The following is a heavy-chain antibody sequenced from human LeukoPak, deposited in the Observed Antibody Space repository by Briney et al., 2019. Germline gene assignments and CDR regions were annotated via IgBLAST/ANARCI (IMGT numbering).Heavy chain of an antibody. V-gene: IGHV4-34*01. CDR3: ARVSGIMISLGGVISYFDY. CDR2: INHSGGT. Sequence: SETLSLTSTLYGGSFNDSYWTWIRQPPGKGLEWIGEINHSGGTDYNPALRSRVTISVDPSKNQLSLQLRSMTAADTGVYYCARVSGIMISLGGVISYFDYWGQGTLVTVSS. CDR1: GGSFNDSY. D-gene: IGHD3-16*02. J-gene: IGHJ4*02.